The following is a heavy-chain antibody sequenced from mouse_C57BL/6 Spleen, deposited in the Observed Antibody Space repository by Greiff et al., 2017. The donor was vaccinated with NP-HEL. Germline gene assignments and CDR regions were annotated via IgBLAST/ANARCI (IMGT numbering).Heavy chain of an antibody. Sequence: EVHLVESGGGLVKPGGSLKLSCAASGFTFSSYAMSWVRQTPEKRLEWVATISDGGSYTYYPDNVKGRFTISRDNAKNNLYLQMSHLKSEDTAMYYCAREFIYYGNPAWFAYWGQGTLVTVSA. V-gene: IGHV5-4*01. CDR1: GFTFSSYA. D-gene: IGHD2-1*01. CDR3: AREFIYYGNPAWFAY. J-gene: IGHJ3*01. CDR2: ISDGGSYT.